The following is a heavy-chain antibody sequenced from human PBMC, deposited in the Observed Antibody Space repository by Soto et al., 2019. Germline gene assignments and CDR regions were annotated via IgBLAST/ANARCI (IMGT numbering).Heavy chain of an antibody. CDR1: GGTFSSYG. Sequence: EASVKVSCKASGGTFSSYGIRWVRQAPGQGLEWMGGIIPIFGTANYAQKFQGRVTITADKSTSTAYMELSSLRSEDTAVYYCARDRYTRFLEWLHLSGDYYYYGMDVWGQGTTVTVSS. CDR3: ARDRYTRFLEWLHLSGDYYYYGMDV. V-gene: IGHV1-69*06. J-gene: IGHJ6*02. D-gene: IGHD3-3*01. CDR2: IIPIFGTA.